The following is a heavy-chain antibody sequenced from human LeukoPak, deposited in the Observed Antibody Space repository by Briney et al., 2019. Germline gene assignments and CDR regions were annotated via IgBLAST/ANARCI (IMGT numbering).Heavy chain of an antibody. J-gene: IGHJ4*02. V-gene: IGHV4-4*07. CDR3: ARQIASAGTAGFDF. CDR2: IYSTGST. D-gene: IGHD6-13*01. Sequence: PSETLSLTCTVSGGSISSYYWSWIRQPAEKGLEWIGRIYSTGSTHYNPSLKSRVTMSVDTSKNQFSLRLRSVTAADTAVYYCARQIASAGTAGFDFWGQGALVTVSS. CDR1: GGSISSYY.